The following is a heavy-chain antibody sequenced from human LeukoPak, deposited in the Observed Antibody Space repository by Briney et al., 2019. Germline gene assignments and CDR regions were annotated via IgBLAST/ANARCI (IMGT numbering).Heavy chain of an antibody. J-gene: IGHJ4*02. V-gene: IGHV4-4*02. CDR1: GDSINSLDL. D-gene: IGHD3-22*01. CDR2: MYLSGTT. Sequence: SGTLSLTCTVSGDSINSLDLWSWVRQPPGQGLEWIGEMYLSGTTHSNPSVKSRVTISIDKSKNQFFLNLSSVTAADTAVYYCAGLVGRYSSGLYYYYFDYWGQGTLVTVSS. CDR3: AGLVGRYSSGLYYYYFDY.